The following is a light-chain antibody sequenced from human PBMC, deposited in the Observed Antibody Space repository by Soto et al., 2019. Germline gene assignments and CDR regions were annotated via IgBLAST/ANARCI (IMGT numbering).Light chain of an antibody. CDR2: DAS. CDR3: QHRSNWLGT. V-gene: IGKV3-11*01. Sequence: EIVLTQSPGTLSLFQGERATLSCRASQSVGSFLAWYQQKSGQTPRLLIYDASNRAPGIPARFSGSGSGTDFTLTISSLEPEDFAVYYCQHRSNWLGTFGPGTKVDLK. J-gene: IGKJ3*01. CDR1: QSVGSF.